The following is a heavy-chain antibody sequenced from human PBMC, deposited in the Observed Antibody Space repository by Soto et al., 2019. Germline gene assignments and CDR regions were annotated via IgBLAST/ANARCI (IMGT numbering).Heavy chain of an antibody. J-gene: IGHJ5*02. V-gene: IGHV3-21*01. CDR1: GFTFSSYS. Sequence: PGGSLRLACAASGFTFSSYSMNWVRQAPGKGLEWVSSISSSSSYIYYADSVKGRFTISRDNAKNSLYLQMNSLRAEDTAVYYCARDTRTTEWFDPWGQGTLVTVSS. D-gene: IGHD4-17*01. CDR2: ISSSSSYI. CDR3: ARDTRTTEWFDP.